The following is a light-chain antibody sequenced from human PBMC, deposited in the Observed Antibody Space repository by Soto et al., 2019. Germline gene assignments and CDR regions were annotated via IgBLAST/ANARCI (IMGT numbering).Light chain of an antibody. J-gene: IGLJ3*02. CDR2: DVN. Sequence: QSVLTQPASVSGSPGQSITISCAGSSNDVGGFRSVSWYQHHPGQAPKLIIYDVNTRPSGVSSRFSGSKSGYTASLTISGLQAEDESQYYCTSFTTRHTMVFGGGTQLTVL. CDR1: SNDVGGFRS. CDR3: TSFTTRHTMV. V-gene: IGLV2-14*03.